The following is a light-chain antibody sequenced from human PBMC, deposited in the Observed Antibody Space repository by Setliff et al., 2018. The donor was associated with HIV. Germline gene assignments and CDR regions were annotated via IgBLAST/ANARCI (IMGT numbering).Light chain of an antibody. CDR1: SSDLGDYNY. CDR2: DVN. J-gene: IGLJ1*01. Sequence: QSALTQPASVSGSPGQSITVSCTGTSSDLGDYNYVSWYQQHPGKAPKLMIYDVNKRPSGVPDRFSGSKSGKMASLTISGLQAEDEADYYCCSYAGSSRVFGTGTKVTVL. CDR3: CSYAGSSRV. V-gene: IGLV2-11*01.